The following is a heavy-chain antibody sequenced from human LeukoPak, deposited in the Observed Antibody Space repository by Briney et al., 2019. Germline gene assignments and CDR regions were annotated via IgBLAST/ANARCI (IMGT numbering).Heavy chain of an antibody. CDR3: AKGLNFGAFDI. V-gene: IGHV3-48*03. CDR1: GFTFSSYE. J-gene: IGHJ3*02. CDR2: ISSSGSTI. D-gene: IGHD1-7*01. Sequence: GGSLRLSCAASGFTFSSYEMNWVRQAPGKGLEWVSYISSSGSTIYYADSVKGRFTISRDNAKNSLYLQINSLRAEDTALYYCAKGLNFGAFDIWGQGTMVTVSS.